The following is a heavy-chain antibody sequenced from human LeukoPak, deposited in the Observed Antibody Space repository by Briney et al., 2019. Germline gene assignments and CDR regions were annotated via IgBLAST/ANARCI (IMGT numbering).Heavy chain of an antibody. Sequence: SGKVSCKASGGTFSSYAISWVRQAPGQGLEWMGGIIPIFGTANYAQKFQGRVTITADKSTSTAYMELSSLRSEDTAVYYCARSYSSGWHDAFDIWGQGTMVTVSS. V-gene: IGHV1-69*06. D-gene: IGHD6-19*01. CDR1: GGTFSSYA. CDR2: IIPIFGTA. CDR3: ARSYSSGWHDAFDI. J-gene: IGHJ3*02.